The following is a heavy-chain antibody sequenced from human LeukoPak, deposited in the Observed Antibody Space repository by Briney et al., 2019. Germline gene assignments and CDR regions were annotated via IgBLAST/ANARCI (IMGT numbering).Heavy chain of an antibody. J-gene: IGHJ3*02. Sequence: ASVKVSCKASGYSFTGYYMHWVRRAPGQGLEWMGRINPNSGGTNYAQKFQGRVTMTRDTSISTAYMELSSLRSDDTAVYYCARDLSMTMVVTRDALDIWGQGTMVTVSS. D-gene: IGHD4-23*01. CDR3: ARDLSMTMVVTRDALDI. CDR1: GYSFTGYY. CDR2: INPNSGGT. V-gene: IGHV1-2*06.